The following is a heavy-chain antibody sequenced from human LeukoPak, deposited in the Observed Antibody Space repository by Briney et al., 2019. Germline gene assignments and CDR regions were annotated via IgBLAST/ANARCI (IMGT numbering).Heavy chain of an antibody. Sequence: ASVKVSCKASGYTFTGHYMHWVRQAPGQGLEWMGWINPNSVGTTYAQKFQGRVTMTRDTSISTAYMELNNLRSDDTAVYYCARDQVARDIVLVLAATGTIDYWGQGTLVTVSS. D-gene: IGHD2-15*01. V-gene: IGHV1-2*02. CDR1: GYTFTGHY. CDR3: ARDQVARDIVLVLAATGTIDY. CDR2: INPNSVGT. J-gene: IGHJ4*02.